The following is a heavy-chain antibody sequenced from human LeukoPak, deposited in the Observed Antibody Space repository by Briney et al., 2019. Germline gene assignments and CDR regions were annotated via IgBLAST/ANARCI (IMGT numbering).Heavy chain of an antibody. CDR3: AGDMRGGFDAFDI. J-gene: IGHJ3*02. CDR1: GGTFSSYD. V-gene: IGHV1-69*13. D-gene: IGHD5-12*01. Sequence: SVKVSCKASGGTFSSYDISWVRQAPGQGLEWMGGIIPIFGTANYAQKFQGRVTITADESTSTAYMELSSLRSEDTAVYYCAGDMRGGFDAFDIWGQGTVVTVSS. CDR2: IIPIFGTA.